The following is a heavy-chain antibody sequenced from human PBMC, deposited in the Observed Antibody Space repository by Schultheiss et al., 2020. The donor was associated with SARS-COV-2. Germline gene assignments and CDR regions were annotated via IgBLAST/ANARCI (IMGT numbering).Heavy chain of an antibody. CDR3: ARHHCQRCQLGN. D-gene: IGHD4/OR15-4a*01. CDR1: GGSISSGSYY. Sequence: SQTLSLTCTVSGGSISSGSYYWAWIRRPPGKGLEWIGSIYYSGSTYFNPSLKSRVTISVDTSKNQFSLKLTSVTAADTAVYYCARHHCQRCQLGNWGQGTLVTVSS. V-gene: IGHV4-39*01. J-gene: IGHJ4*02. CDR2: IYYSGST.